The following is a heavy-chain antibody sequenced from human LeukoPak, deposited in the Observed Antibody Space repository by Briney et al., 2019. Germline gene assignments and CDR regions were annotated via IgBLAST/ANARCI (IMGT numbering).Heavy chain of an antibody. V-gene: IGHV4-34*01. CDR3: ARGREGRSGAFDI. CDR1: GGSFSGYY. D-gene: IGHD1-26*01. CDR2: INHSGST. J-gene: IGHJ3*02. Sequence: SETLSLTCAVYGGSFSGYYWSWIRQPPGKGLEWIGEINHSGSTNYNPSLKSRVTISVDTSKNQFSLKLSSVTAADTAVYYCARGREGRSGAFDIWGQGTMDTVSS.